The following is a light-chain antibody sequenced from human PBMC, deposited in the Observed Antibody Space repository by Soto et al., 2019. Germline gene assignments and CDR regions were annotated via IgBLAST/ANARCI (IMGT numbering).Light chain of an antibody. CDR3: QQYDNLP. J-gene: IGKJ4*01. V-gene: IGKV1-33*01. Sequence: DIQMTQSPSSLSASVGERVTITCQASHGISKSLNWCQQKPGKAPNLLIYGASNLETGVPSRFRGSGSGTDFTFTISSLQPKDIAAYYCQQYDNLPVGGGTTVEIK. CDR1: HGISKS. CDR2: GAS.